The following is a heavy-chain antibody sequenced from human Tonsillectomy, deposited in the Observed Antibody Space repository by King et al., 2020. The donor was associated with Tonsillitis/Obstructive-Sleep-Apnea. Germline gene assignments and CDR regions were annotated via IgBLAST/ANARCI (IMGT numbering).Heavy chain of an antibody. V-gene: IGHV1-69*10. Sequence: QLVQSGAEVKKPGSSVKVSCKASGGTFSSYAISWVRQAPGQGLEWMGGIIPILGIANYAQNFQGRVTITADKSTSTAYMELSSLRSDDTAVYYCARDEGMVRGVIQDYYYYGMDVWGQGTTVTVSS. CDR2: IIPILGIA. CDR3: ARDEGMVRGVIQDYYYYGMDV. CDR1: GGTFSSYA. D-gene: IGHD3-10*01. J-gene: IGHJ6*02.